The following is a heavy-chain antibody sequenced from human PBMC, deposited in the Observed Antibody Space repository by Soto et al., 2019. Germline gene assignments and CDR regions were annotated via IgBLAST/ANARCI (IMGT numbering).Heavy chain of an antibody. V-gene: IGHV4-38-2*01. D-gene: IGHD3-22*01. CDR2: IYHSGST. CDR3: ARVDPFSQEDTYYYDSSGYFPPSFDY. Sequence: SETLSLTCAVSGYSISSGYYWGWIRQPPGKGLEWIGSIYHSGSTYYNPSLKSRVTISVDTSKNQFSLKLSSVTAADTAVYYCARVDPFSQEDTYYYDSSGYFPPSFDYW. J-gene: IGHJ4*01. CDR1: GYSISSGYY.